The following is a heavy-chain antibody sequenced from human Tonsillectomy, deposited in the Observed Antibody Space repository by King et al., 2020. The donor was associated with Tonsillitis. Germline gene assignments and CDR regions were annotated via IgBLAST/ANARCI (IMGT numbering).Heavy chain of an antibody. D-gene: IGHD1-1*01. Sequence: VQLVESGGGVVQPGRSLRLSCSASGFTFSSYGMPWVRQAPGKGLEGVAVISYDGSNKYYADSVKGRFTISRENSKNTLYLQMNSLRAEDTAVYYCAKERALDIDYWGQGTLVTVSS. J-gene: IGHJ4*02. CDR3: AKERALDIDY. V-gene: IGHV3-30*18. CDR1: GFTFSSYG. CDR2: ISYDGSNK.